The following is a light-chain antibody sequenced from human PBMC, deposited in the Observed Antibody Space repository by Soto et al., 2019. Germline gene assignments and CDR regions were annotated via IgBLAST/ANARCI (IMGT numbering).Light chain of an antibody. V-gene: IGLV2-14*01. CDR3: SSYTSSSTHYV. CDR2: DVS. Sequence: QSVLTQPASVSGSPGQSITISCTGTSSDVGGYNYVSWYQQHPGKAPKLMIYDVSNRPSGVSNRFSGSKSGNTASLTISGLQAEDEADYYCSSYTSSSTHYVFGTGTQRTVL. CDR1: SSDVGGYNY. J-gene: IGLJ1*01.